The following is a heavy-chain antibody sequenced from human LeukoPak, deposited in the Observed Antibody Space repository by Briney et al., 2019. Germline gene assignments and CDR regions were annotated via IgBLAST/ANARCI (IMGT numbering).Heavy chain of an antibody. V-gene: IGHV4-39*01. D-gene: IGHD3-10*01. CDR1: GGSISSGGYS. CDR2: IYYSGST. CDR3: ARRVVRGVIKGTIDY. J-gene: IGHJ4*02. Sequence: SETLSLTCAVSGGSISSGGYSWSWIRQPPGKGLEWIGSIYYSGSTYYNPSLKSRVTISVDTSKNQFSLKLSSVTAADTAVYYCARRVVRGVIKGTIDYWGQGTLVTVSS.